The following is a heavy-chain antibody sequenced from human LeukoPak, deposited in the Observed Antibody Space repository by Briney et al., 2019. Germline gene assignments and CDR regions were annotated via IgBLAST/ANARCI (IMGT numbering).Heavy chain of an antibody. D-gene: IGHD3-22*01. J-gene: IGHJ3*02. CDR2: ISSNGDST. CDR3: ARGRTLVVANDAFDI. Sequence: GGSLRLSCAASGFTFSRYTIHWVRQAPGKGLEYVSAISSNGDSTYYAKSVKGRFTLSRDNSKNTLYPQMDSLRAEDMAVYYCARGRTLVVANDAFDIWGRGRLVTVSS. V-gene: IGHV3-64*01. CDR1: GFTFSRYT.